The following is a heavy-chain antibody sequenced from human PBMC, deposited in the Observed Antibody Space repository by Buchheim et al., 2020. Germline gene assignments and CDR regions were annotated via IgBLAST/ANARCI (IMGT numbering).Heavy chain of an antibody. Sequence: EVQLVESGGGLIQPGGSLTLTCAASGFTFSDYWMHWARQAPGKGLVWVSRLNPDGTITGYADSVRGRFTISRDNAKNKLYLQMSGLRAEDTAVYYCARGRRVGATLEYWGQGNL. D-gene: IGHD1-26*01. J-gene: IGHJ4*02. CDR3: ARGRRVGATLEY. CDR2: LNPDGTIT. CDR1: GFTFSDYW. V-gene: IGHV3-74*01.